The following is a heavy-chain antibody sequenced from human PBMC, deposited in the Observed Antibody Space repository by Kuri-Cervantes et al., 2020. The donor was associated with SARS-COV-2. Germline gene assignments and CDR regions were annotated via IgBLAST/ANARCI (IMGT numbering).Heavy chain of an antibody. Sequence: GGSLRLSCAASGFTFSSYAMYWVRQAPGKGLEWVAVISYDGSNKYYADSVKGRFTISRDNSKNTLYLQMNSLRAEDTAVYYCAKGRLFGVVRIAMDVWGQGTTVTVSS. CDR1: GFTFSSYA. V-gene: IGHV3-30-3*01. CDR2: ISYDGSNK. J-gene: IGHJ6*02. CDR3: AKGRLFGVVRIAMDV. D-gene: IGHD3-3*01.